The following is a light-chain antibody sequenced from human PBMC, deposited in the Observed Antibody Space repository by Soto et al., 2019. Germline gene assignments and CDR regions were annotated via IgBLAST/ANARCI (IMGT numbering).Light chain of an antibody. V-gene: IGKV1-5*01. CDR2: DAS. Sequence: DIEMTQSPATLSASVGDRVSITCRASQSISSWLAWYQQKPGKAPTLLIYDASSLESGVTSRFSGSGSGTQFTLSISSLQPDDFATYYCKKCDSYPYTFGQGTNLEIK. J-gene: IGKJ2*01. CDR3: KKCDSYPYT. CDR1: QSISSW.